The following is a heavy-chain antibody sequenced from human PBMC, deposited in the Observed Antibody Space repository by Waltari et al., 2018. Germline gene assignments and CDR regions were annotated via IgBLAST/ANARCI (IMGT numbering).Heavy chain of an antibody. CDR2: ISAYNGNT. V-gene: IGHV1-18*01. J-gene: IGHJ5*02. Sequence: QIQLVQSGGEVKKPGASVKVSCKASGYMFRNFGIFWVRQAPGQGLECMGWISAYNGNTNYEQTFQGKLTLTTDTSERTAYMELSSLTTDDTAVYYCARDRRDDNNSVRWLDPWGQGTLVTVSS. D-gene: IGHD3-10*02. CDR1: GYMFRNFG. CDR3: ARDRRDDNNSVRWLDP.